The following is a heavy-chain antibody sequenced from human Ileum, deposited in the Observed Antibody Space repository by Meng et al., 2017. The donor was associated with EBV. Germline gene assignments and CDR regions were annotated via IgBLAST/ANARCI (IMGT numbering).Heavy chain of an antibody. CDR3: THRPMTSAYYYFDY. J-gene: IGHJ4*02. CDR2: IYWDDDK. CDR1: GFSLSISGVG. Sequence: QITLKDSGPTLGKPXXXXPLXXTXSGFSLSISGVGVGWIRQPPGKALEWLALIYWDDDKRYSPSLKSRLTITKDTSKNQVVLTMTNMDPVDTATYYCTHRPMTSAYYYFDYWGQGTLVTVYS. V-gene: IGHV2-5*02. D-gene: IGHD3-22*01.